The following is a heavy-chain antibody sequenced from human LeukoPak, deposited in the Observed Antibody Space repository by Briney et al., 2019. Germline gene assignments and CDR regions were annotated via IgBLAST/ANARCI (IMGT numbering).Heavy chain of an antibody. D-gene: IGHD3-10*01. CDR3: AHKEYYALGSLGDSFDY. CDR1: GFSLSTSGVG. J-gene: IGHJ4*02. V-gene: IGHV2-5*02. CDR2: IYWDDDK. Sequence: SGPTLVNPTQTLTLTCTFSGFSLSTSGVGVGWIRQPPGKALEWLAVIYWDDDKRHSPSLKSRLTITKDTSKNQVVLTMPNMDPVDTAAYYCAHKEYYALGSLGDSFDYWGQGTLVTVSS.